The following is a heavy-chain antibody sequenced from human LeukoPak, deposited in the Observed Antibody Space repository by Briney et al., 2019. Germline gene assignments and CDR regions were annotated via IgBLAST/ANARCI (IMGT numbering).Heavy chain of an antibody. D-gene: IGHD1-7*01. Sequence: ASVKVSCKASGYTFTGYYMHWVRQAPGQGLEWMGRINPNSGGTNYAQKFQGRVTITADESTSTAYMELSSLRSEDTAVYYCARNQMGITGTTVPWGQGTLVTVSS. CDR1: GYTFTGYY. CDR3: ARNQMGITGTTVP. CDR2: INPNSGGT. J-gene: IGHJ5*02. V-gene: IGHV1-2*06.